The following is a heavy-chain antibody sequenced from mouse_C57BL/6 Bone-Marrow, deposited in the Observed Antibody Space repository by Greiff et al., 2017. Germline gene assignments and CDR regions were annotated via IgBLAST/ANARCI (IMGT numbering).Heavy chain of an antibody. J-gene: IGHJ1*03. V-gene: IGHV7-1*01. CDR1: GFTFSDFY. D-gene: IGHD2-5*01. CDR3: ARDYYSNYVWYFDV. CDR2: SRNKANDYTT. Sequence: EVNLVESGGGLVQSGRSLRLSCATSGFTFSDFYMEWVRQAPGKGLEWIAASRNKANDYTTEYSASVKGRFIVSRDTSQSILYLQMNALRAEDTAIYYCARDYYSNYVWYFDVWGTGTTVTVSS.